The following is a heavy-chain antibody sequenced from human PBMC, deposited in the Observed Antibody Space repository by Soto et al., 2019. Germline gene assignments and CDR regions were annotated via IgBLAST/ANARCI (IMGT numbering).Heavy chain of an antibody. CDR2: IRFDGSNI. D-gene: IGHD1-26*01. CDR3: ARDGVGDRLFFGYFDY. Sequence: QVQLVESGGGVVQPGTSLRLSCVAPGVIFSGYGMHWVRQAPGKGLEWVAIIRFDGSNIYYADSVKGRFTISRDNSKNTLYLQMNSLRVEDTGVYYCARDGVGDRLFFGYFDYWGQGALVTVSS. J-gene: IGHJ4*02. CDR1: GVIFSGYG. V-gene: IGHV3-33*01.